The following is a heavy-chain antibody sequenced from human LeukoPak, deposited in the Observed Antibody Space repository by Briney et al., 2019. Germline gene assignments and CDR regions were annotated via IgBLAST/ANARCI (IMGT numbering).Heavy chain of an antibody. CDR2: IYYSGST. Sequence: SETLSLTCTVSGGSISSYYWSWIRQPPGKGLEWIGYIYYSGSTNYNPSLKSRVTISVDTSKNQFSLKLSSVTAADTAVYYCASLGYCSSTSCYGIFDYWDQGTLVTVSS. D-gene: IGHD2-2*01. CDR3: ASLGYCSSTSCYGIFDY. CDR1: GGSISSYY. V-gene: IGHV4-59*01. J-gene: IGHJ4*02.